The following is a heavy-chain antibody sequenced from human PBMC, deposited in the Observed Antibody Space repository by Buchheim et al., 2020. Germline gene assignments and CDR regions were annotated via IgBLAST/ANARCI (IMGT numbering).Heavy chain of an antibody. CDR3: ARDREETAIITSFYSSYYIDV. CDR1: GFTFSNYG. CDR2: ISFDESNN. V-gene: IGHV3-30*03. J-gene: IGHJ6*02. D-gene: IGHD5-18*01. Sequence: QVQLVESGGGVVQPGRSLRLSCAASGFTFSNYGMYWVRQAPGKGLEWVALISFDESNNYYADSVKGRFTISRDNSKNTLYLQMNSLSAEDTAVYYCARDREETAIITSFYSSYYIDVWGQGTT.